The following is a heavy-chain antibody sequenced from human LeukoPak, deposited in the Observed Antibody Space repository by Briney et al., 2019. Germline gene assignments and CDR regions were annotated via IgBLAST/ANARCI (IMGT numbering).Heavy chain of an antibody. D-gene: IGHD1-26*01. J-gene: IGHJ4*01. CDR2: IKSKTDGGTT. CDR3: TTDSRATTATLDY. CDR1: GLTFSNAW. Sequence: GGSLRLSCAASGLTFSNAWMSWGRQAPGKGLEWGGRIKSKTDGGTTDYAAPVKGRFPISRDDSKNTLYLQMNSLKTEDTAVYYCTTDSRATTATLDYWGQEPWSPSPQ. V-gene: IGHV3-15*01.